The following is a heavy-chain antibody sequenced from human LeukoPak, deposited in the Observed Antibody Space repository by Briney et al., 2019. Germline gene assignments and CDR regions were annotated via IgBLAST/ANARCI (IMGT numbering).Heavy chain of an antibody. J-gene: IGHJ5*01. CDR3: VRETSWSHDS. CDR2: IYYTGST. D-gene: IGHD1-26*01. V-gene: IGHV4-31*03. Sequence: SETLSLTCTVSGGSISSGYFWSWIRQHPGKGLEWIGYIYYTGSTNYNPSLKSRLTISVDTSKNQFSLKLNSVTAADTAVYYCVRETSWSHDSWGQGTLVTVSS. CDR1: GGSISSGYF.